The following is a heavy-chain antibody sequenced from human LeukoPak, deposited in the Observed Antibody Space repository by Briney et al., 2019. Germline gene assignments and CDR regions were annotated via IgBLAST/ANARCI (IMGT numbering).Heavy chain of an antibody. CDR3: ARDCGYYYYYGMDV. V-gene: IGHV3-21*01. CDR2: ISSNSSYI. CDR1: GFTLSSYS. J-gene: IGHJ6*02. Sequence: GGSLRLSCAASGFTLSSYSMNWVHQAPGKGLEWVSSISSNSSYIYYADSVKGRFTISRDNAKNSLYLQMNSLRAEDTAVYYFARDCGYYYYYGMDVWGQGTTVTVSS.